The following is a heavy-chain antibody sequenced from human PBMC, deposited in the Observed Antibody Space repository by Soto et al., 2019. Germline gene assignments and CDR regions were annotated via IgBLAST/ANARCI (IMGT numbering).Heavy chain of an antibody. CDR3: ARGPFNYDSSGYYVY. CDR2: INPNSGAT. Sequence: ASVKVSCKASGYSFTGYYIHWVRQAPGQGLEWMGWINPNSGATLYARRFQGRVIVSRDTSISTAFMELSSLSSDDTAVYYCARGPFNYDSSGYYVYWGQGTLVTVSS. V-gene: IGHV1-2*02. J-gene: IGHJ1*01. D-gene: IGHD3-22*01. CDR1: GYSFTGYY.